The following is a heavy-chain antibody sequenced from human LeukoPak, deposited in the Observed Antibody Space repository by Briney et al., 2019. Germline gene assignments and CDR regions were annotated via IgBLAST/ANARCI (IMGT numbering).Heavy chain of an antibody. CDR3: ARVARRSTSAGAMDV. J-gene: IGHJ6*02. CDR2: ISGYNGNT. CDR1: GYTFTGYY. V-gene: IGHV1-18*04. Sequence: GASVKVSCKASGYTFTGYYMHWVRQAPGQGLKWMGWISGYNGNTNYAQKFQGRVTMTTDTSTTTAYMELRSLRSGDTAVYYCARVARRSTSAGAMDVWGQGTTVTVSS. D-gene: IGHD1-26*01.